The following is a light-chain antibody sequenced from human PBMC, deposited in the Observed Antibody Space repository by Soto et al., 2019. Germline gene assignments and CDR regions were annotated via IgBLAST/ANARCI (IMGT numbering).Light chain of an antibody. CDR3: QFYGDPPKT. CDR2: DAS. Sequence: EIVLTQSPGTLSLSPGERGTLSCRASQSVSSNFLAWYQQKPGQAPRLLIFDASTRATGIPDRFTGSGSGTDFTLTISRLEPEDFAVYYCQFYGDPPKTFGQGTKAEIK. J-gene: IGKJ1*01. V-gene: IGKV3-20*01. CDR1: QSVSSNF.